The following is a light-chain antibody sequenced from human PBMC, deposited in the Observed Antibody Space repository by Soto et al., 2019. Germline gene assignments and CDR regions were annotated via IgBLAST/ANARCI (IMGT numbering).Light chain of an antibody. CDR2: DAS. V-gene: IGKV3-11*01. J-gene: IGKJ4*01. CDR1: QSVSSY. CDR3: QLRSNWPLFT. Sequence: EIVLTQSPATLSLSPGERATLSCRASQSVSSYLAWYQQKPGQAPRLLIYDASNRATGIPARFSGSGSGTDFTLIISSLEPVDFAVYYCQLRSNWPLFTFGGGTKVEIK.